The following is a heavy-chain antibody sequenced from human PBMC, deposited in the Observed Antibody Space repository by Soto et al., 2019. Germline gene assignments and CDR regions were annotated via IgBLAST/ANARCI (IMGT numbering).Heavy chain of an antibody. Sequence: EVQLLESGGGLVEPGGSLRLSCAASGFTFSSFAMSWVRQAPGKGLEWVSAISGRTTNTYYADSVKGRFAISRDNSKNTLYLQMNSLRAEDTAVYYCVKYGGIADRLIDNWGQGTLVTVSS. V-gene: IGHV3-23*01. D-gene: IGHD6-6*01. CDR3: VKYGGIADRLIDN. CDR1: GFTFSSFA. J-gene: IGHJ4*02. CDR2: ISGRTTNT.